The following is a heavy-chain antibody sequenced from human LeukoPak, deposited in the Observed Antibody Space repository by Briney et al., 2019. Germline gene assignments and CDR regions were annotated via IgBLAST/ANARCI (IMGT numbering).Heavy chain of an antibody. J-gene: IGHJ5*02. Sequence: ASVTVSCKASGYTFTSYGISWVRQAPGQGLEWMGWISAYNGNTNYAQKLQGRVTMTTDTSTSTAYMELRSLRSDDTAVYYCAREIGVCSSTSCYQSWFDPWGQGTLVTVSS. D-gene: IGHD2-2*01. CDR2: ISAYNGNT. CDR3: AREIGVCSSTSCYQSWFDP. V-gene: IGHV1-18*01. CDR1: GYTFTSYG.